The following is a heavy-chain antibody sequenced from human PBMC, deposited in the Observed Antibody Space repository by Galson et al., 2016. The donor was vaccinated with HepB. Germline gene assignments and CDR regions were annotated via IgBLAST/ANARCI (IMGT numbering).Heavy chain of an antibody. CDR3: ARNIRGWSALFDP. V-gene: IGHV1-18*01. CDR1: GYTFTNYG. CDR2: ISTNNGYA. J-gene: IGHJ5*02. Sequence: SVKVSCKASGYTFTNYGISWVRQAPGQGLEWMGWISTNNGYAIYARKLQGRVTMNTDTYTTTVFMELRTLTSDDTAVSYCARNIRGWSALFDPWGQVTLVTVAS. D-gene: IGHD6-19*01.